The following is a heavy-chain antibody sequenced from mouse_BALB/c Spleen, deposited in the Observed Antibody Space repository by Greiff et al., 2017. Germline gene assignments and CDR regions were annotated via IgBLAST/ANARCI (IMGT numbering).Heavy chain of an antibody. CDR1: GYTFSSYW. V-gene: IGHV1-9*01. CDR3: ERSRYAGWDFDV. CDR2: ILPGSGST. J-gene: IGHJ1*01. Sequence: QVHLQQSGAELLKPGASVKISCKPTGYTFSSYWIEGVKQSPGHGLEWIGEILPGSGSTNYNEKFKGKATFTAETASNTAYMQLSSLTSEDSAVDYCERSRYAGWDFDVWGAGTTVTVSS.